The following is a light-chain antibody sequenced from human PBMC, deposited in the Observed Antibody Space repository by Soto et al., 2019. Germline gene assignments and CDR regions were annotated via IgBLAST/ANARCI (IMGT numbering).Light chain of an antibody. CDR1: QSLSTW. CDR3: QQYNDYWT. Sequence: DIQMTQSPATLSASVGDRVTITCRARQSLSTWLAWYQLKPGKAPKLLIYDASSLESGVPSSFSGSGSGTEFTLTIRRLQPDDFATDYCQQYNDYWTFGQGTKVEFK. CDR2: DAS. V-gene: IGKV1-5*01. J-gene: IGKJ1*01.